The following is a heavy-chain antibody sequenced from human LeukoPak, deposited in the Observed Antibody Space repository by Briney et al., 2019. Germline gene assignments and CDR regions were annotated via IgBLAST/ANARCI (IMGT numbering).Heavy chain of an antibody. CDR2: IIPIFGTA. D-gene: IGHD4-17*01. CDR1: GGTFSGYA. CDR3: ARARGDYDDYFQH. J-gene: IGHJ1*01. V-gene: IGHV1-69*05. Sequence: SVKVSCKASGGTFSGYAISWVRQAPGQGLEWMGRIIPIFGTANYAQKFQGRVTITTDESTSTAYMELSSLRSEDTAVYYCARARGDYDDYFQHWGQGTLVTVSS.